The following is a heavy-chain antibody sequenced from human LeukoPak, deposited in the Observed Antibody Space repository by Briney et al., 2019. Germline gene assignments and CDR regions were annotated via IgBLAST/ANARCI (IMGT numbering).Heavy chain of an antibody. CDR1: GYTFTGYY. CDR3: AREKSGSGWYENWFDP. J-gene: IGHJ5*02. CDR2: INPNSGGT. Sequence: ASVKVSCKAPGYTFTGYYMHWVRQAPGQGLEWMGRINPNSGGTNYAQKFQGRVTMTRDTSISTAYMELSRLRSDDTAVYYCAREKSGSGWYENWFDPWGQGTLVTVSS. D-gene: IGHD6-19*01. V-gene: IGHV1-2*06.